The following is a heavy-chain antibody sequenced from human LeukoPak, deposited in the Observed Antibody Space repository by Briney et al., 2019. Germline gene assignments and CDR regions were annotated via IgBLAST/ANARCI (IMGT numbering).Heavy chain of an antibody. D-gene: IGHD6-19*01. V-gene: IGHV5-51*01. Sequence: GESLKISCKASGYSFTNYWIGWVRQMPGKGLEWMGTIYPGDSDIRYSPSFQGQVTISADKSISTAYLQWSGLKASDTAMYYCATHIAPGYNSGWYFDYWGQGTLVTVSS. CDR2: IYPGDSDI. CDR1: GYSFTNYW. CDR3: ATHIAPGYNSGWYFDY. J-gene: IGHJ4*02.